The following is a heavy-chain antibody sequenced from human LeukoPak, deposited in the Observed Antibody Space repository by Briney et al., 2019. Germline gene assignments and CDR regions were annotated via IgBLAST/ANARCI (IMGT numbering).Heavy chain of an antibody. CDR3: ARWGHVAAAGTGLDY. J-gene: IGHJ4*02. Sequence: GGSLRLSCAASGFTLSSYWMSWVRQAPGKGLEWVANIKQDGSEKYYVDSVKGRFTISRDNAKNSLYLQMNSLRAEDTAVYYCARWGHVAAAGTGLDYWGKGTLVTVSS. D-gene: IGHD6-13*01. CDR2: IKQDGSEK. CDR1: GFTLSSYW. V-gene: IGHV3-7*01.